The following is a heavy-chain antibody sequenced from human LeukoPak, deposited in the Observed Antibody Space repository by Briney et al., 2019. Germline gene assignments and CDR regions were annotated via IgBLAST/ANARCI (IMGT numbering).Heavy chain of an antibody. J-gene: IGHJ5*02. V-gene: IGHV4-39*07. Sequence: SETLSLTCSVSGASISISNYYWGWIRQPPGKGLEWIGSIYYSGRTYYNPSLKSRVTISVDTSKNQFSLKLSSVTAADTAVYYCAREGLNMVRGVIPKEAWGWFDPWGQGTLVTVSS. D-gene: IGHD3-10*01. CDR1: GASISISNYY. CDR2: IYYSGRT. CDR3: AREGLNMVRGVIPKEAWGWFDP.